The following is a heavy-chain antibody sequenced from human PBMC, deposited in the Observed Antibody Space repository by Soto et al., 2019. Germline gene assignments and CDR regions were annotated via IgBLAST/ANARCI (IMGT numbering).Heavy chain of an antibody. Sequence: GASVKVSCEVSGYTLTELSMHWVRQAPGKGLEWMGGFDPEDGETIYAQKFQGRVTMTEDTSTDTAYMELSSLRSEDTAVYYCAKQVRGYSYGSDWFGPWGQGTLVTVSS. V-gene: IGHV1-24*01. CDR2: FDPEDGET. D-gene: IGHD5-18*01. J-gene: IGHJ5*02. CDR1: GYTLTELS. CDR3: AKQVRGYSYGSDWFGP.